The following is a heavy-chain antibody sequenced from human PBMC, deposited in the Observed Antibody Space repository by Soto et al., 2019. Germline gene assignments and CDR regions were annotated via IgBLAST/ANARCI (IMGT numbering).Heavy chain of an antibody. Sequence: GGSLRLSCAASGFTFSTYSMNWVRQAPGKGLEWVSSISSSSSDIYYADSVKGRLTISRDNAKNSLYLQMNSLRAEDTAVYYCARVVGGSYYYFDYWGQGTLVTVS. CDR2: ISSSSSDI. J-gene: IGHJ4*02. CDR3: ARVVGGSYYYFDY. CDR1: GFTFSTYS. D-gene: IGHD1-26*01. V-gene: IGHV3-21*01.